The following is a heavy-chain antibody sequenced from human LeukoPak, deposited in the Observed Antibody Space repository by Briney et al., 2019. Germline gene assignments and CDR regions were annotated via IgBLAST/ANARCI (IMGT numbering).Heavy chain of an antibody. CDR1: GGTFSSYA. V-gene: IGHV1-69*05. J-gene: IGHJ4*02. CDR2: IIPIFGTA. D-gene: IGHD3-22*01. Sequence: SVKVSCKASGGTFSSYAISWVRQAPGQGLEWMGGIIPIFGTANYAQKFQGRVTMTRDTSTSTVYMELSSLRSENTAVYYCARGDDYYDSSGYAGMDWGQGTLVTVSS. CDR3: ARGDDYYDSSGYAGMD.